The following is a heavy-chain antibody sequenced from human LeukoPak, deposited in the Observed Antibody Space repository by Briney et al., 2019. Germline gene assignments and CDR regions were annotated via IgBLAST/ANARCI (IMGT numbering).Heavy chain of an antibody. Sequence: NSSETLSLTCAVYGGSFSGYYWSWIRQPPGKGLEWIGEINHSGSTNYNPSLKSRVTISVDTSKNQFSLKLSSVTAADTAAYYCARAPREYYYDSSGYSHEYWGQGTLVTVSS. J-gene: IGHJ4*02. V-gene: IGHV4-34*01. CDR2: INHSGST. D-gene: IGHD3-22*01. CDR1: GGSFSGYY. CDR3: ARAPREYYYDSSGYSHEY.